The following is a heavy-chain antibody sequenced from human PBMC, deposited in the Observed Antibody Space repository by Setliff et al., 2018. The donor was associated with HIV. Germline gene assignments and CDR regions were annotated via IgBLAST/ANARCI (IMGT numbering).Heavy chain of an antibody. CDR2: ISDYNSNT. J-gene: IGHJ5*02. V-gene: IGHV1-18*01. CDR1: GYTFTSYG. CDR3: ARRADWFDL. Sequence: ASVKVSCKSSGYTFTSYGLSWVRQAPGQGLEWMGWISDYNSNTEYAQKLQGRVTMTKDTSTSTAYMELRSLRPDDTAVYFCARRADWFDLWGQGTLVTVSS.